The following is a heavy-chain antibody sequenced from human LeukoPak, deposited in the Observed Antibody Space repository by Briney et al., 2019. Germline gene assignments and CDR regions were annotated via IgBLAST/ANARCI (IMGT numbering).Heavy chain of an antibody. D-gene: IGHD6-6*01. CDR1: GYTFASYS. CDR3: AKYSSSSYYYGMDV. J-gene: IGHJ6*02. V-gene: IGHV3-23*01. Sequence: GGSLGLSCDASGYTFASYSMYWVRQAPGKGLEWVSAISGSGGSTYYADSVKGRFTISRDNSKNTLYLQMNSLRAEDTAVYYCAKYSSSSYYYGMDVWGQGTTVTVSS. CDR2: ISGSGGST.